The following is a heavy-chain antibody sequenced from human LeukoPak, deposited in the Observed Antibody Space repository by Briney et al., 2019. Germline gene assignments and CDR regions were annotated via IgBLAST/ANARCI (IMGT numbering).Heavy chain of an antibody. CDR1: GYTLTDYY. D-gene: IGHD2-2*02. CDR2: ISPNSGGT. Sequence: GASVKVSCKASGYTLTDYYMHWVRQAPGQGLEWMGWISPNSGGTNYAQNFQGRVTMTRDTSVSTAYMELSSLRSDDTAVYYCARGVPAAIDWFDPWGQGTLVTVSS. V-gene: IGHV1-2*02. CDR3: ARGVPAAIDWFDP. J-gene: IGHJ5*02.